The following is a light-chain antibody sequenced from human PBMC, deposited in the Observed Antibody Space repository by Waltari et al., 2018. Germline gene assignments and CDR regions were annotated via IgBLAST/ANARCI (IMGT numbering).Light chain of an antibody. Sequence: QSVLTQPPSVSGAPGQSGTISCTGSSSHIGAGYDVHWYQQLPGTAPKLLIYGNSNRPSGVPDRFSGSKSGTSASLAITGLQAEDEADYYCQSYDSSLRGVFGGGTKLTVL. J-gene: IGLJ3*02. CDR1: SSHIGAGYD. CDR3: QSYDSSLRGV. V-gene: IGLV1-40*01. CDR2: GNS.